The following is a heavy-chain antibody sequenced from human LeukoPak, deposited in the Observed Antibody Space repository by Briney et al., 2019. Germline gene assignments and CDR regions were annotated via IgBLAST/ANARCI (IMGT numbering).Heavy chain of an antibody. Sequence: GRSLRLSCAASGFTFSSYGMHWVRQAPGKGLEWVAVMSYDGSNKYYADSVKGRFTISRDNSKNTLYLQMNSLRAEDTAVYYCAKGHTVEMATIEYWGQGTLVTVSS. D-gene: IGHD5-24*01. J-gene: IGHJ4*02. V-gene: IGHV3-30*18. CDR2: MSYDGSNK. CDR1: GFTFSSYG. CDR3: AKGHTVEMATIEY.